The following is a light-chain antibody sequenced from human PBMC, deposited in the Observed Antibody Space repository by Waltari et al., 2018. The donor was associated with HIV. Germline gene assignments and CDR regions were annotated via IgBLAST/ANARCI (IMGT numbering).Light chain of an antibody. CDR1: QSVLYSSNNKNY. CDR3: QKYYSTPHS. CDR2: WAS. V-gene: IGKV4-1*01. J-gene: IGKJ2*03. Sequence: DLVMTQSPVSLAVSLGERATINCKSSQSVLYSSNNKNYLAWYQQKPGQPPKLHIYWASTRESGVPDRFSGSGSGTDFTLTISSLQAEDVAVYYCQKYYSTPHSFGQGTKLEIK.